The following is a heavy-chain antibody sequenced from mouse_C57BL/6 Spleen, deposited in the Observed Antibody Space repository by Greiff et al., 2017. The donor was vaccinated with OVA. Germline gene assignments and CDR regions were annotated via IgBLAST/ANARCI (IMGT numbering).Heavy chain of an antibody. V-gene: IGHV1-80*01. CDR1: GYAFSSSW. Sequence: VQLQQSGAELVKPGASVKISCKASGYAFSSSWMTWVKQRPGKGLEWIGQIYPGDGDTNYNGKFKGKATLTADKSSSTAYMQLSSLTSEDSAVYFCARLGGNYVFMDYWGQGTSVTVSS. D-gene: IGHD2-1*01. CDR2: IYPGDGDT. J-gene: IGHJ4*01. CDR3: ARLGGNYVFMDY.